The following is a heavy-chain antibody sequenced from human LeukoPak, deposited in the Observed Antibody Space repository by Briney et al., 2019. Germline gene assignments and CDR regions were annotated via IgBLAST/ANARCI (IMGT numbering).Heavy chain of an antibody. Sequence: GASVKVSCKASGGTFSSYAISWVRQAPGQGLEWMGGIIPIFGTANYAQKFQGRVTITADESTSTAYMELSSLRSEDTAVYYCARGRSKGVTWRMTFDPWGQGTLVTVSS. J-gene: IGHJ5*02. D-gene: IGHD5-18*01. CDR3: ARGRSKGVTWRMTFDP. CDR2: IIPIFGTA. V-gene: IGHV1-69*13. CDR1: GGTFSSYA.